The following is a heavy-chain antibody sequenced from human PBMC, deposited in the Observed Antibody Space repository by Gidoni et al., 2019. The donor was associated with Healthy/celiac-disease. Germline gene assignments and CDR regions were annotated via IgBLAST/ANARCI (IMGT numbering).Heavy chain of an antibody. Sequence: EVQLVESGGGLVKPGGSLRLSCAASGFTFSNAWMSWVRQAPGKGLEWVGRIKSKTDGGTTDYAAPVKGRFTISRDDSKNTLYLQMNSLKTEDTAVYYCTTAFTVITREAFDIWGQGTMVTVSS. CDR2: IKSKTDGGTT. CDR3: TTAFTVITREAFDI. D-gene: IGHD3-22*01. V-gene: IGHV3-15*01. CDR1: GFTFSNAW. J-gene: IGHJ3*02.